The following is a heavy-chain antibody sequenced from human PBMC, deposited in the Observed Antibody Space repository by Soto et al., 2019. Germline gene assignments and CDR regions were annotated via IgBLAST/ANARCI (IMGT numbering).Heavy chain of an antibody. CDR1: GFIFSDYY. Sequence: QVQLVESGGGLVKPGGSQRLSCATSGFIFSDYYMHWIRQAPGKGLEWISYISGNGRIIRYADSAKGRFTISRDNAQNSLYLQMNSLRAEDTALYFCARDFDADSRTDFDYWGQGTLVTVSS. CDR3: ARDFDADSRTDFDY. J-gene: IGHJ4*02. V-gene: IGHV3-11*01. D-gene: IGHD4-17*01. CDR2: ISGNGRII.